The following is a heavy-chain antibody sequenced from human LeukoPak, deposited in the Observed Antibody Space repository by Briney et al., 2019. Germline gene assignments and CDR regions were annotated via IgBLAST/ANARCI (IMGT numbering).Heavy chain of an antibody. J-gene: IGHJ4*02. CDR3: ARHVRTPSLLPFDY. CDR2: IYYSGST. CDR1: GGSIDSYY. D-gene: IGHD1-14*01. V-gene: IGHV4-39*01. Sequence: PSETLSLTCTVSGGSIDSYYWSWIRQPPGKGLEWIGSIYYSGSTYYNPSLKSRVTIPVDTSKNQFSLKLSSVTAADTAVYYCARHVRTPSLLPFDYWGQGTLVTVSS.